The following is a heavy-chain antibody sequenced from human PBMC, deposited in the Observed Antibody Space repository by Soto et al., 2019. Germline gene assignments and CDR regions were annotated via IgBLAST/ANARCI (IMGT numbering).Heavy chain of an antibody. CDR1: GFTFDDYA. V-gene: IGHV3-9*01. D-gene: IGHD3-16*01. CDR3: AKGTKLRRHMDV. Sequence: GGSLRLSCAASGFTFDDYAMHWVRQAPGKGLEWVSGISWNSGSIGYADSVKGRFTISRDNAKNSLYLQMNSLRAEDTALYYCAKGTKLRRHMDVWGKGTTVTVSS. J-gene: IGHJ6*03. CDR2: ISWNSGSI.